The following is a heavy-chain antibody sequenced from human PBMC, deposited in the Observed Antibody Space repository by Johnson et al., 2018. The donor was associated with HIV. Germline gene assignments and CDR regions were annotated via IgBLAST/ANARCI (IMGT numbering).Heavy chain of an antibody. CDR3: ARAKYGGAFDV. Sequence: QVQLVESGGGVVQPGRSLRLSCAASGFTFSSYAMHWVRQAPDKGLEWVAVISYDGSNKYYADSVKGRFTISRDNSKNTLDLQMNSLRAEDTAVYYCARAKYGGAFDVWGQGTMVSVSS. V-gene: IGHV3-30*04. D-gene: IGHD3-16*01. CDR2: ISYDGSNK. CDR1: GFTFSSYA. J-gene: IGHJ3*01.